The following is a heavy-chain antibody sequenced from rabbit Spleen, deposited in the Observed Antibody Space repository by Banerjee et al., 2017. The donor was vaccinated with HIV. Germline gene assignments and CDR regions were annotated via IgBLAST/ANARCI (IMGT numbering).Heavy chain of an antibody. D-gene: IGHD8-1*01. CDR2: IYTGDGST. CDR3: ARDTASSFSSYGMDL. Sequence: QEQLVESGGGLVQPEGSLTLTCTASGFDFSSNAMCWVRQAPGKGPEWIACIYTGDGSTYYASWAKGRFTISKTSSTTVTLEMTSLTAADTATYFCARDTASSFSSYGMDLWGQGTLVTVS. CDR1: GFDFSSNA. J-gene: IGHJ6*01. V-gene: IGHV1S47*01.